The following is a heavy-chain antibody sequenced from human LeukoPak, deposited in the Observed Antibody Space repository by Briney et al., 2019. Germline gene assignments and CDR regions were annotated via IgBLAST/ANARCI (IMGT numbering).Heavy chain of an antibody. V-gene: IGHV3-53*01. CDR2: IYSGGST. Sequence: GGSLRLSCAASGFTVSSNYMSWVRQAPGKGLEWVSVIYSGGSTYYADSVKGRFTISRDNSKNTLYLQMNSLRAEDTAVYYCAREAMTTVTHFDYWGQGTLVAVCS. D-gene: IGHD4-17*01. CDR3: AREAMTTVTHFDY. CDR1: GFTVSSNY. J-gene: IGHJ4*02.